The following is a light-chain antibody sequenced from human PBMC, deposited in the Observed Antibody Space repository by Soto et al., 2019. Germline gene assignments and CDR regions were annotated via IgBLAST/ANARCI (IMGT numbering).Light chain of an antibody. V-gene: IGKV1-6*01. CDR2: AAS. CDR3: LQDYTYPWT. J-gene: IGKJ1*01. Sequence: AVQMTQSPSSLSVSVGDRVTITCRASQGIRNDLGWYQQKPGKAPKLLIYAASSLQSGVPSRFSGSGSGTDFTLTISSLQPEDSATYFCLQDYTYPWTFGQGTKVDIK. CDR1: QGIRND.